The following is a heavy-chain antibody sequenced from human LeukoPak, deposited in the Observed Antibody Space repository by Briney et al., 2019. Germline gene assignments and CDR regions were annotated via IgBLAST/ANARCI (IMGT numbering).Heavy chain of an antibody. Sequence: GASVKVSCKASGYTFTGYYMHWVRQAPGQGLEWMGWINPNSGGTNYAQKFQGRVTMTRDTSISTAYMELSRLRSDDTAVYYCASHAYYDFWSGYYSKTPSSPFDYWGQGTLVTVSS. D-gene: IGHD3-3*01. CDR3: ASHAYYDFWSGYYSKTPSSPFDY. CDR2: INPNSGGT. CDR1: GYTFTGYY. V-gene: IGHV1-2*02. J-gene: IGHJ4*02.